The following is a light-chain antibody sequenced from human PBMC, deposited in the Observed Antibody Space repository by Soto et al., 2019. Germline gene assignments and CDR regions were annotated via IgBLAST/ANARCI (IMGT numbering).Light chain of an antibody. CDR3: HQYGTSPRT. V-gene: IGKV3-20*01. CDR2: AAS. Sequence: EIVLTQSPGTLSLSPGERATLSCRASQSVSSSYLGWYQQNPGQAPRLLIYAASTRATGIPDRFSGSGSGTDFTLNISRLEPEDFAVYYCHQYGTSPRTFGGGTKVEIK. CDR1: QSVSSSY. J-gene: IGKJ4*01.